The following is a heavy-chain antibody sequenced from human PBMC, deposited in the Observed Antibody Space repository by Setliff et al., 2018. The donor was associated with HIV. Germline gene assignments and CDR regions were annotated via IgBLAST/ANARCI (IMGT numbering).Heavy chain of an antibody. CDR2: IASHGNWH. Sequence: GGSLRLSCAASGFTFSNAWMSWVRQAPGNGLEWVAVIASHGNWHDYAASVKGRFTISRDTSRNTLYLQMNSLRVEDSALYYCARENNFDYWGQGTLVTV. V-gene: IGHV3-30*03. CDR3: ARENNFDY. J-gene: IGHJ4*02. CDR1: GFTFSNAW.